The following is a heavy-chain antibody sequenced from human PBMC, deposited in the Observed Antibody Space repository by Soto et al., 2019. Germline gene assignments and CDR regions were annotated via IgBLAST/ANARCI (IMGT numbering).Heavy chain of an antibody. D-gene: IGHD6-13*01. CDR3: ARDAAHSSSWQYYYYGMDV. CDR2: ISYDGSNK. CDR1: GFTFSSYA. V-gene: IGHV3-30-3*01. Sequence: PGGSLRLSCAASGFTFSSYAMHWVRQAPGKGLEWVAVISYDGSNKYYADSVKGRFTISRDNSKNTLYLQMNSLRAEDTAVYYCARDAAHSSSWQYYYYGMDVWGQGTTVTVSS. J-gene: IGHJ6*02.